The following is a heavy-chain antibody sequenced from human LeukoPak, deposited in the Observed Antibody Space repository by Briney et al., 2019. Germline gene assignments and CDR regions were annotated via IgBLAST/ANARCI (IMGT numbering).Heavy chain of an antibody. CDR1: GYTFTGYY. Sequence: SCKASGYTFTGYYMHWVRQAPGKGLEWVAFISSDGRYKSHADSVKGRCTISRDNSKNTLYLQMNSLRPEDTAVYYCARARSIVGVSPFQHWGQGTLVTVSS. V-gene: IGHV3-30*04. CDR3: ARARSIVGVSPFQH. CDR2: ISSDGRYK. D-gene: IGHD1-26*01. J-gene: IGHJ1*01.